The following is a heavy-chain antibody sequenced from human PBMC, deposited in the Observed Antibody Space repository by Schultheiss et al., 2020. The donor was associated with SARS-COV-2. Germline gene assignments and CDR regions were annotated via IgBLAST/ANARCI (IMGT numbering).Heavy chain of an antibody. CDR1: GFTFSSYA. V-gene: IGHV3-30*01. CDR2: ILYDGSNK. D-gene: IGHD6-13*01. Sequence: GGSLRLSCAASGFTFSSYAMHWVRQAPGKGLEWVAVILYDGSNKYYADSVKGRFTISRDNSKNTLYLQMNSLRAEDTAVYYCARWGIAAAGSEGLDYWGQGTLVTVSS. J-gene: IGHJ4*02. CDR3: ARWGIAAAGSEGLDY.